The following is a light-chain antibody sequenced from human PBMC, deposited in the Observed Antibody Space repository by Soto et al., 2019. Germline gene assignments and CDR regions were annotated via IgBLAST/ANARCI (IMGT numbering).Light chain of an antibody. J-gene: IGKJ2*01. Sequence: DIQMTQSPSSPSASFGDRVTLTCRASQNIDTYLNWYQQKPGTAPKLLMYAASSLHSGVPSRFSGSGSGTDFTLTISSLQPEDFATYYCQQSHTTPYTFGQGTKLEI. V-gene: IGKV1-39*01. CDR3: QQSHTTPYT. CDR2: AAS. CDR1: QNIDTY.